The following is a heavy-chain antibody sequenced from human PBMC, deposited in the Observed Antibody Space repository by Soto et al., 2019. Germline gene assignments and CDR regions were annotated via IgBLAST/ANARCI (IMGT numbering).Heavy chain of an antibody. CDR3: TRVGGRNGWQYGMDV. V-gene: IGHV3-72*01. CDR1: GFTFSDYY. D-gene: IGHD6-19*01. J-gene: IGHJ6*02. Sequence: EVQLVESGGGLVQPGGSLRLSCAASGFTFSDYYMDWVRQAPGKGLEWVGRTRNKADSYTTEYAASVKGRFTISRDESKNSLYLQINSLKTEDTAVYYCTRVGGRNGWQYGMDVWGQGTTVTVSS. CDR2: TRNKADSYTT.